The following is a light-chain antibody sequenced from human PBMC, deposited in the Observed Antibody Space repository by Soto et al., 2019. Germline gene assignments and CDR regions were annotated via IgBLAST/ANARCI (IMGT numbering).Light chain of an antibody. V-gene: IGLV1-40*01. CDR1: SSNIGADFD. Sequence: QSVLTQPPSVSGAPGQRVTISCTGSSSNIGADFDVHWYQHLPGTAPKLLISHNNNRPSGVPDRFSGSKSGTSASLAITGLQADDEAVYYCASWDDRLGAVIFGGGTKLTVL. CDR3: ASWDDRLGAVI. CDR2: HNN. J-gene: IGLJ2*01.